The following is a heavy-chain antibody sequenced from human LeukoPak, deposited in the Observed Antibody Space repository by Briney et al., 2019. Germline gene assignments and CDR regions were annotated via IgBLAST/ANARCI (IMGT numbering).Heavy chain of an antibody. D-gene: IGHD1-26*01. Sequence: SETLSLTCTVSGGSISSYYWSWIRQPPGKGLEWIGYIYYSGSTNYNPSLKSRVTISVVTSKNQFSLKLSSVTAADTAVYYCARVRGSSGSYEYYHYMDVWGKGTTVTISS. CDR1: GGSISSYY. J-gene: IGHJ6*03. CDR3: ARVRGSSGSYEYYHYMDV. CDR2: IYYSGST. V-gene: IGHV4-59*12.